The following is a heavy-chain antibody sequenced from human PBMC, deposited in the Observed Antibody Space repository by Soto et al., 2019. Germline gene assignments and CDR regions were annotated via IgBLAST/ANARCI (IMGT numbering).Heavy chain of an antibody. D-gene: IGHD3-16*02. CDR3: ARTAMITFGGVIAGFDY. J-gene: IGHJ4*02. V-gene: IGHV4-34*01. CDR2: INHSGST. Sequence: QVQLQQWGAGLLKPSETLSLTCAVYGGSFSGYYWSWIRQPPGKGLEWIGEINHSGSTNYNPSLKSRVTISVDTSKNQFSLKLSSVTAADTAVYYCARTAMITFGGVIAGFDYWGQGTLVTVSS. CDR1: GGSFSGYY.